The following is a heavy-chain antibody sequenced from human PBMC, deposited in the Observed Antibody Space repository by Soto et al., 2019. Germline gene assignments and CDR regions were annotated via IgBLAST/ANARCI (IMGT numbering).Heavy chain of an antibody. CDR2: ISLYSDGT. D-gene: IGHD2-2*01. J-gene: IGHJ5*02. CDR1: GYNFSNYG. CDR3: ARVVPGAEAWFGP. V-gene: IGHV1-18*01. Sequence: QVQLVQSGGEVKRPGASVKVSCKTSGYNFSNYGITWVRQAPGQPLEWLGWISLYSDGTNYAQKFQGRVSMTTDTSTTTAYMELRSLRSDDTAVYYCARVVPGAEAWFGPWGQGTLFTVSS.